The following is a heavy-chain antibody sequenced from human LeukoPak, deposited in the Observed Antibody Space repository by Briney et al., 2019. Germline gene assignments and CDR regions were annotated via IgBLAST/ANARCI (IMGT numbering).Heavy chain of an antibody. CDR3: ASGSSTWFYFDH. V-gene: IGHV3-33*01. J-gene: IGHJ4*02. D-gene: IGHD6-13*01. CDR2: IWYEGSDK. CDR1: LFTYRRHV. Sequence: GGSLRHSRVSTLFTYRRHVMHKVRQAPGRGLEWVAVIWYEGSDKHYVDCVRGRFTLSRDTSQNTLYLQLNSRRAEYIDVYDCASGSSTWFYFDHWGQGTLVTVSS.